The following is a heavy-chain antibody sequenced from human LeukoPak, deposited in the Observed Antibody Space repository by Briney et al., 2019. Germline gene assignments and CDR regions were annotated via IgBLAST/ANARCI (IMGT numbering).Heavy chain of an antibody. Sequence: SETLSLTCAVSGGSMSSYYWSWVRQPPGKGLEWIGYIFYSGSTNYNPSLKSRVTISVDTSKNQFSLRLSSVTAADTAVYYCARTLDCTTTSCSYGMDVWGQGTTVTVPS. V-gene: IGHV4-59*08. J-gene: IGHJ6*02. CDR3: ARTLDCTTTSCSYGMDV. CDR1: GGSMSSYY. CDR2: IFYSGST. D-gene: IGHD2-2*01.